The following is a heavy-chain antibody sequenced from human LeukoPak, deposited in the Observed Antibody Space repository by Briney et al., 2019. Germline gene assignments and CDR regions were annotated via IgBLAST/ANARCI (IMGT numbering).Heavy chain of an antibody. CDR3: VKDSVVVAGLVNYFDY. Sequence: GGSLRLSCAASGFTFSNYAMSWVRQAPGKGLEWVSAISGSGGDTFYTDSVKGRFTISRDNSKNTLYLQMKGLRAEDTAVYYCVKDSVVVAGLVNYFDYWGQGTLVTVSS. J-gene: IGHJ4*02. V-gene: IGHV3-23*01. CDR2: ISGSGGDT. D-gene: IGHD6-19*01. CDR1: GFTFSNYA.